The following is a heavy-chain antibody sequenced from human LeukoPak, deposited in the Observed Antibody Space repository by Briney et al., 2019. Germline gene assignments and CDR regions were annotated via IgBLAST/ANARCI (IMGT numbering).Heavy chain of an antibody. CDR2: INHSGST. D-gene: IGHD3-10*01. J-gene: IGHJ6*02. V-gene: IGHV4-34*01. Sequence: PSETLSLTCAVYGGSFSGYYWSWIRQPPGKGLEWIGEINHSGSTNYNPSLKSRVTISVDTSKNQFSLKLSSVTAADTAVYYCARKSLWFGELAPYYDYYYGMDVWGQGTTVTVSS. CDR3: ARKSLWFGELAPYYDYYYGMDV. CDR1: GGSFSGYY.